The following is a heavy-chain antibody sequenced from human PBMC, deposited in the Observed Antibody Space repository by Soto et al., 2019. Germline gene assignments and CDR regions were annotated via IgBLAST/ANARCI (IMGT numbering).Heavy chain of an antibody. V-gene: IGHV1-69*13. D-gene: IGHD3-22*01. CDR1: GGTFSSYA. Sequence: SSVKVSCKASGGTFSSYAISWVRQAPGQGLEWMGGIIPIFGTANYAQKFQGRVTITADESTSTAYMELSSLRSEDTAVYYCARSTRISSGYYYVPFDYWGQGTLVTVSS. J-gene: IGHJ4*02. CDR2: IIPIFGTA. CDR3: ARSTRISSGYYYVPFDY.